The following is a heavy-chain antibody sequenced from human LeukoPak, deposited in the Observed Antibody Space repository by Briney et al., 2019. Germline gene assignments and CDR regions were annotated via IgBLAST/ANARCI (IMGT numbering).Heavy chain of an antibody. V-gene: IGHV3-23*01. D-gene: IGHD6-6*01. CDR3: AKWKYSNSGIDDY. J-gene: IGHJ4*02. CDR2: ISGSGDNT. CDR1: GFTFSSYS. Sequence: GGSLRLSCAASGFTFSSYSMNWVRQAPGKGLEWVAVISGSGDNTYYADSVKGRFTISRDNSKNMLYLQMNSLRAEDTAVYYCAKWKYSNSGIDDYWGQGTLVTVSS.